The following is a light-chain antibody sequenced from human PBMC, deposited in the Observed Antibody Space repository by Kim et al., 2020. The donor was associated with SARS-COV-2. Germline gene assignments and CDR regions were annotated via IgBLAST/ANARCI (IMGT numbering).Light chain of an antibody. V-gene: IGKV1-5*03. CDR1: QSISTW. CDR2: KAS. Sequence: DIQMTQSPSTLSASVGDRVTITCRASQSISTWLAWYQQKPGKAPKLLIYKASSLESGVPSRFSGSGSGTDFTLTVSSLQPDDFATCYCQQYNSYPWTFGQGTKVDIK. CDR3: QQYNSYPWT. J-gene: IGKJ1*01.